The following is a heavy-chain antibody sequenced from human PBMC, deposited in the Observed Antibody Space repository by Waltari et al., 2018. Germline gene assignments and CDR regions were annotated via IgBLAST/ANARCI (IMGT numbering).Heavy chain of an antibody. CDR1: GFTFSNYW. CDR2: IKPDGSEK. Sequence: EVQLVESGGGLVQPGGSLRLCCAASGFTFSNYWMSWVRQAPGKGLEWVANIKPDGSEKYYVDSLKVRFTISRDNAKNSLCLQMSSLRAEDTAVYYCARGDYYDSSGDYNDAFDIWGQGTMVTVSS. D-gene: IGHD3-22*01. V-gene: IGHV3-7*01. CDR3: ARGDYYDSSGDYNDAFDI. J-gene: IGHJ3*02.